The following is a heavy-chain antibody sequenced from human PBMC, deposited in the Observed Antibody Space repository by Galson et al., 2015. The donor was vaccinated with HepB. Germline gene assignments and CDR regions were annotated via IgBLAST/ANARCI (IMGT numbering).Heavy chain of an antibody. J-gene: IGHJ4*02. CDR3: ARTVTFGGVIAFYFDY. CDR2: INPNSGGT. V-gene: IGHV1-2*02. D-gene: IGHD3-16*02. Sequence: SVKVSCKASGYTFTGYYMHWVRQAPGQGLEWMGWINPNSGGTNYAQKFQGRVTMTRDTSISTAYMELSRLRSDDTAVYYCARTVTFGGVIAFYFDYWGQGTLVTVSS. CDR1: GYTFTGYY.